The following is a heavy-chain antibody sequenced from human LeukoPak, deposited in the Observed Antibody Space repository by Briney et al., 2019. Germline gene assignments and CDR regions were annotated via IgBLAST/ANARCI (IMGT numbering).Heavy chain of an antibody. J-gene: IGHJ4*02. Sequence: GGSLRLSCAASGFTFSSYGIHWVRQAPGKGLEWVSAISGSGGSTYYADSVKGRFTISRDNSKNTLYLQMNSLRAEDTAVYYCAKGGIVVGFDYWGQGTLVTVSS. V-gene: IGHV3-23*01. CDR1: GFTFSSYG. D-gene: IGHD3-22*01. CDR3: AKGGIVVGFDY. CDR2: ISGSGGST.